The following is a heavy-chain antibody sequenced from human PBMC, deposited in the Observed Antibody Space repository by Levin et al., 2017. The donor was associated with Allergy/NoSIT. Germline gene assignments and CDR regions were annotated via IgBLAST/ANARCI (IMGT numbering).Heavy chain of an antibody. CDR3: AINRFTMVRGPFIDY. J-gene: IGHJ4*02. CDR1: GGSFSGYY. CDR2: INHSGST. Sequence: SETLSLTCAVYGGSFSGYYWSWIRQPPGKGLEWIGEINHSGSTNYNPSLKSRVTISVDTSKNQFSLKLSSVTAADTAVYYCAINRFTMVRGPFIDYWGQGTLVTVSS. V-gene: IGHV4-34*01. D-gene: IGHD3-10*01.